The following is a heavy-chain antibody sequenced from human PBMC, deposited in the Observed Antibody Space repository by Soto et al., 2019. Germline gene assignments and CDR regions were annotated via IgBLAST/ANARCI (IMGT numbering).Heavy chain of an antibody. CDR1: GFTFSSYG. CDR2: IWYDGSNK. Sequence: QVQLVESGGGVVQPGRSLRLSCAASGFTFSSYGMHWVRQAPGKGLEWVAGIWYDGSNKYYADSVKGRFTISRDNSKNTLYLQMNSLRAEDTAVYYCARDQAATVVTPTDAFDIWGQGTMVTVSS. V-gene: IGHV3-33*01. D-gene: IGHD6-25*01. J-gene: IGHJ3*02. CDR3: ARDQAATVVTPTDAFDI.